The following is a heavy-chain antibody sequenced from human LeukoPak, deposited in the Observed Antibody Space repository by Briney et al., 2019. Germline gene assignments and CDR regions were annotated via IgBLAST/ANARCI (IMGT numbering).Heavy chain of an antibody. V-gene: IGHV3-23*01. CDR1: GSTFSNYA. Sequence: KAGGSLRLSCAASGSTFSNYAMNWVRQVPGKGLEWVSSISGSGGTTYYADSVKGRFTISRDNSRNTLYLQMNILRAEDTAVYYCAKASGSPPYYYDSSGYYYFDYWGQGSLLTVSS. J-gene: IGHJ4*02. CDR3: AKASGSPPYYYDSSGYYYFDY. CDR2: ISGSGGTT. D-gene: IGHD3-22*01.